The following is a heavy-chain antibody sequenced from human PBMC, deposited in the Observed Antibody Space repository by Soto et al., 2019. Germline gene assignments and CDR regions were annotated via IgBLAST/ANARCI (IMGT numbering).Heavy chain of an antibody. CDR3: VMVDNYVTPTPQDV. Sequence: QVQLVQSGDEVKKPGASVKVSCKASGYIFVNYGIAWVRHAPGQGLEWMGWISPYTGNTHSATKIQGRLTMTTDTSTSLAYMDLGSLTSDDTAVYYCVMVDNYVTPTPQDVWGQGTTVTVSS. J-gene: IGHJ6*02. CDR2: ISPYTGNT. CDR1: GYIFVNYG. V-gene: IGHV1-18*01. D-gene: IGHD3-16*01.